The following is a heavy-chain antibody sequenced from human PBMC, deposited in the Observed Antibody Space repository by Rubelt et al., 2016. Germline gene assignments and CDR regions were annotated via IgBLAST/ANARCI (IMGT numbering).Heavy chain of an antibody. D-gene: IGHD6-6*01. CDR2: IYYTGTT. V-gene: IGHV4-39*07. CDR3: ARARNSIATRPYWFDP. J-gene: IGHJ5*02. Sequence: QLQLQESGSGLVKPSETLSLTCPVSGGSISNTHYYWGWIRQPPGKRLESIRNIYYTGTTSYNPSLMSRATISVATPKNQFARKLSAGTAADTAVYYCARARNSIATRPYWFDPWGQGTLVTVSS. CDR1: GGSISNTHYY.